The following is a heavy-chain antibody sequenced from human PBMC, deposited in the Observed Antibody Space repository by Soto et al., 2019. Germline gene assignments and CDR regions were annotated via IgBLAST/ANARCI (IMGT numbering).Heavy chain of an antibody. CDR1: GFTFSSYS. CDR2: ISSSSSTI. J-gene: IGHJ4*02. CDR3: ARDGGHYDILTGYYTHFDY. V-gene: IGHV3-48*01. D-gene: IGHD3-9*01. Sequence: PGGSLRLSCAASGFTFSSYSMNWVRQAPGKGLEWVSYISSSSSTIYYADSVKGRFTISRDNAKNSLYLQMNSLRAEDTAVYYCARDGGHYDILTGYYTHFDYWGQGTLVTVSS.